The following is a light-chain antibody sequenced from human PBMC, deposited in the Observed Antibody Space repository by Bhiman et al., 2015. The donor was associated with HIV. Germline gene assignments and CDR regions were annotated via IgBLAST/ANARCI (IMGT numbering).Light chain of an antibody. Sequence: QSALTQPASVSGSPGQSITISCTGTSSDVGGYNYVSWYQQHPGKAPKLMIYDVSQRPSGVSNRFSGSKSGNTASLTISGLQAEDEADYYCGSYTKSKTFIFGGGTKLTVL. CDR3: GSYTKSKTFI. CDR1: SSDVGGYNY. J-gene: IGLJ2*01. CDR2: DVS. V-gene: IGLV2-14*03.